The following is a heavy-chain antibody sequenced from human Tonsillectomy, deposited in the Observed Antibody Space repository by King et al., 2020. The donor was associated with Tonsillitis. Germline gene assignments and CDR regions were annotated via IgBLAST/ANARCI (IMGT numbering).Heavy chain of an antibody. CDR1: GYIFTSYG. D-gene: IGHD2-2*02. Sequence: QLVQSGAEVKKPGSSVKVSCKASGYIFTSYGISWVRQAPGQGLEWMVWISVYNGNTNYAQKLQGRVTMTTDTSTRTAYMELRSLRSDDTAVYYCARGQNEYQLLYGNWFDPWGQGTLVTVSS. J-gene: IGHJ5*02. CDR3: ARGQNEYQLLYGNWFDP. V-gene: IGHV1-18*01. CDR2: ISVYNGNT.